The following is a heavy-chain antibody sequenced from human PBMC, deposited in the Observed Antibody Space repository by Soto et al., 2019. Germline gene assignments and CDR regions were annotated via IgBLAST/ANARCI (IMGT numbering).Heavy chain of an antibody. D-gene: IGHD3-9*01. CDR3: ARDDARYDVLTAFYFDQ. J-gene: IGHJ4*02. CDR2: INSDGSST. Sequence: GGSLRFSCAASGLTFSSYWMHWVRQAPGKGLVWVSRINSDGSSTSYADSVKGRFTISRDNAKNTLYLQMNSLRAEDTAVYFCARDDARYDVLTAFYFDQWGQGTPVTVSS. CDR1: GLTFSSYW. V-gene: IGHV3-74*01.